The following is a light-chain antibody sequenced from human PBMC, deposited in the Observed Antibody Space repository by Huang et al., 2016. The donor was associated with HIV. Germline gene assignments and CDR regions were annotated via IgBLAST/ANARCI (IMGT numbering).Light chain of an antibody. CDR3: QQTYTTPWT. Sequence: DIQMTQSPSSLSASVGGRVSISCRASQSISAYLNWYQQRPGKPPKILIYDASRLQSGVSSRFSGSGSGTDFTLTISRLQPEDFATYYCQQTYTTPWTFGHGTKVEIK. J-gene: IGKJ1*01. CDR1: QSISAY. CDR2: DAS. V-gene: IGKV1-39*01.